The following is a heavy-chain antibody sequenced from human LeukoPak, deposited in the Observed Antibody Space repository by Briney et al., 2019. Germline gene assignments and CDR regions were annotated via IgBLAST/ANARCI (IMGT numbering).Heavy chain of an antibody. J-gene: IGHJ5*02. CDR3: ARESERAAAGILDWFDP. D-gene: IGHD6-13*01. Sequence: SETLSLTCTVSGGSISSSSYYWGWIRQPPGEGLEWIGSIYYSGSTCYNPSLKSRVTISVDTSKNQFSLKLSSVTAADTAVYYCARESERAAAGILDWFDPWGQGTLVTVSS. CDR1: GGSISSSSYY. V-gene: IGHV4-39*07. CDR2: IYYSGST.